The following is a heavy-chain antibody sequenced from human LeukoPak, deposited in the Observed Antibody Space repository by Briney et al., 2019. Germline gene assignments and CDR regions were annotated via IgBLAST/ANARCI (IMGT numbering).Heavy chain of an antibody. CDR3: ARDYYDSSGSDAFDI. CDR1: GYSFTDYW. J-gene: IGHJ3*02. CDR2: IFPGNSDT. V-gene: IGHV5-51*01. D-gene: IGHD3-22*01. Sequence: GESLRISCKGSGYSFTDYWIGWVRQMPGKGLEWMGIIFPGNSDTTYSASFQGQVTISADKSISTAYLQWSSLQASDTAMYYCARDYYDSSGSDAFDIWGQGTMVTVYS.